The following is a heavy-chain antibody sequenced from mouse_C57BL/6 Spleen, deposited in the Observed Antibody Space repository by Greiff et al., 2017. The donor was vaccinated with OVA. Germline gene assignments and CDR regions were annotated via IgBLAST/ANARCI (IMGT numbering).Heavy chain of an antibody. CDR2: IYPGNSDT. CDR1: GYTFTSYW. J-gene: IGHJ2*01. CDR3: TIYGYDGGYYFDY. V-gene: IGHV1-5*01. Sequence: VQLQQSGTVLARPGASVKMSCKTSGYTFTSYWMHWVKQRPGQGLEWIGAIYPGNSDTSYNQKFKGKAKLTAVTSASTAYMELSSLTNEDSAVYYCTIYGYDGGYYFDYWGQGTTLTVSS. D-gene: IGHD2-2*01.